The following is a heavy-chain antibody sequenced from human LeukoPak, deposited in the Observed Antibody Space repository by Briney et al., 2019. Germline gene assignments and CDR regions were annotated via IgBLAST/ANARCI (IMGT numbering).Heavy chain of an antibody. CDR3: ARGMRAAMVRGTNWFDP. D-gene: IGHD3-10*01. J-gene: IGHJ5*02. V-gene: IGHV1-69*13. CDR1: GGTFSSYA. Sequence: ASVKVSCKASGGTFSSYAISWVRQAPGQGLEWMGGTIPIFGTANYAQKFQGRVTITADESTSTAYMELSSLRSEDTAVYYCARGMRAAMVRGTNWFDPWGQGTLVTVSS. CDR2: TIPIFGTA.